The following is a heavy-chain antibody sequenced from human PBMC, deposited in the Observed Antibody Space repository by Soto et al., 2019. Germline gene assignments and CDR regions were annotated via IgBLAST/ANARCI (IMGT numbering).Heavy chain of an antibody. D-gene: IGHD6-13*01. J-gene: IGHJ3*02. CDR1: GGTFSSYA. CDR3: ARAREGSSWRHDAFDI. V-gene: IGHV1-69*13. CDR2: IIPIFGTA. Sequence: SVKVSCKASGGTFSSYAISWVRQAPGQGLEWMGGIIPIFGTANYAQKFQGRVTITADESTSTAYMELSSLRSEDTAVYYCARAREGSSWRHDAFDIWGQGTMVTVSS.